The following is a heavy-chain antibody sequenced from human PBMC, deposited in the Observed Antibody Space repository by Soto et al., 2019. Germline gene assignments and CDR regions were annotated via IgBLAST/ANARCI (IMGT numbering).Heavy chain of an antibody. CDR1: GFTFSSYA. Sequence: QVQLVESGGGVVQPGRSLRLSCAASGFTFSSYAMHWVRQAPGKGLEWVAVISYDGSNKYYADPVKGRFTISRDNSKNTLYLQMNSLRAEDTAVYYCARDSSSWYWGYYYYGMDVWGQGTTVTVSS. J-gene: IGHJ6*02. CDR3: ARDSSSWYWGYYYYGMDV. V-gene: IGHV3-30-3*01. D-gene: IGHD6-13*01. CDR2: ISYDGSNK.